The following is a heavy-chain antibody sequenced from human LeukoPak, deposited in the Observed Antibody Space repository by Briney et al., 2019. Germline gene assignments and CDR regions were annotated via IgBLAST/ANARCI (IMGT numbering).Heavy chain of an antibody. CDR3: ARAGNVGDYVFFDY. Sequence: PGGSLRLSCAASGFTFSSYCMSWVRQAPGKGLEWVANIKQDGSEKYYVDSLKGRFTISRDNAKNSLYLQMNSLRADDTAVYYCARAGNVGDYVFFDYWGQGTLVTVSS. D-gene: IGHD3-16*01. CDR1: GFTFSSYC. J-gene: IGHJ4*02. CDR2: IKQDGSEK. V-gene: IGHV3-7*01.